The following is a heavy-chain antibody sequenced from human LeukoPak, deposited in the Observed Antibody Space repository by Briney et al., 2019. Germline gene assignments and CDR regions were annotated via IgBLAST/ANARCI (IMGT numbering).Heavy chain of an antibody. D-gene: IGHD2/OR15-2a*01. CDR2: ISGSGGST. CDR1: GFTFSNAW. V-gene: IGHV3-23*01. Sequence: GGSLRLSCAASGFTFSNAWMSWVRQAPGKGLEWVSAISGSGGSTYYADSVKGRFTISGDNSKNTLYLQMNSLRAEDTAVYYCAKAVGAPFLYYFDYWGQGTLVTVSS. J-gene: IGHJ4*02. CDR3: AKAVGAPFLYYFDY.